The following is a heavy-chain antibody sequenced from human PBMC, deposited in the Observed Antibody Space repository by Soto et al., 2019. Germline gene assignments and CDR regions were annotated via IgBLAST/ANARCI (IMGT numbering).Heavy chain of an antibody. D-gene: IGHD1-26*01. CDR1: GFIFSSFW. V-gene: IGHV3-74*03. CDR2: INTDGSIT. CDR3: ARGGSFRLEY. J-gene: IGHJ4*02. Sequence: PGGSLRLSCAASGFIFSSFWIQCLRQVPGKGLEWVSRINTDGSITTYADSVNGRFTISSDNAKNTVFLQMNSLRAEDTAVYYCARGGSFRLEYWGQGAMVTVSS.